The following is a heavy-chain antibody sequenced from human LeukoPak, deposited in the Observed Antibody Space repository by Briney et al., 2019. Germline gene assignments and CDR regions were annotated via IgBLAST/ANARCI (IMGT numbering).Heavy chain of an antibody. Sequence: PGGSLRLSCVASGFTFSSYAMRWVRQAPGKGLEWVSGISGRGGGGGVITDYADSVKGRFTISRDKSKNTVYLQMSSLRPQDTSTYYCARAAIYYYYNLDVWGKGTTVAVSS. CDR1: GFTFSSYA. CDR3: ARAAIYYYYNLDV. J-gene: IGHJ6*03. V-gene: IGHV3-23*01. CDR2: ISGRGGGGGVIT.